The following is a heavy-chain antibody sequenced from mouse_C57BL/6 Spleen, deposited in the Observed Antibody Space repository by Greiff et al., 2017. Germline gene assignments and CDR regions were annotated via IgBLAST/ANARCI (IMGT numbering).Heavy chain of an antibody. Sequence: VQLQQPGAELVMPGASVKLSCKASGYTFTSYWMHWVKQRPGQGLEWIGEIDPSDSYTNYNQKFKGKSTLTVDKSSSTAYMQLSSLTSEDTADYYSASGRAWFAYWGQGTLVTVSA. J-gene: IGHJ3*01. CDR3: ASGRAWFAY. CDR1: GYTFTSYW. CDR2: IDPSDSYT. V-gene: IGHV1-69*01.